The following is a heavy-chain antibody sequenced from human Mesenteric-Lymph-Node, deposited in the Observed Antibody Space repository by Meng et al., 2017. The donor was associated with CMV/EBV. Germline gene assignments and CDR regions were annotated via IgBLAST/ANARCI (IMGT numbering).Heavy chain of an antibody. CDR2: LSFVEGNK. CDR1: GLAFSACP. D-gene: IGHD2-21*01. Sequence: LSCGASGLAFSACPLRWVREERGKGMEWIAVLSFVEGNKFYADSVKGRFTISRDNSKNTLYLEMNNLRVEDTAVYYCARDDSDYFDSWGQGTLVTVSS. J-gene: IGHJ4*02. CDR3: ARDDSDYFDS. V-gene: IGHV3-30-3*01.